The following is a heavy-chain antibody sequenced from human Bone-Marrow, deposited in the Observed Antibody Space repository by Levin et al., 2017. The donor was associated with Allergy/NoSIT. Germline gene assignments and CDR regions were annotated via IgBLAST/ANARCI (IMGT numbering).Heavy chain of an antibody. CDR2: IYYSGST. Sequence: SETLSLTCTVSGGSISDYYWSWIRQPPGKGLEWIGYIYYSGSTNYKPSLKSRVTMSVDTSRNQFSLKLSSVTAADTAVYYCARGHSSSWYYLDYWGQGTLVTVSS. CDR3: ARGHSSSWYYLDY. CDR1: GGSISDYY. V-gene: IGHV4-59*01. J-gene: IGHJ4*02. D-gene: IGHD6-13*01.